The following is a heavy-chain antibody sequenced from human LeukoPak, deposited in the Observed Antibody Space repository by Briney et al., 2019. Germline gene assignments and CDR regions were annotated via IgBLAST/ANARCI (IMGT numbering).Heavy chain of an antibody. CDR3: ARDLRVSRVAVAGMGDSY. Sequence: ASVKVSCKASGYTFTSYGISRVRQAPGQGLEWMGWISAYNGNTNYAQKLQGRVTMTTDTSTSTAYMELRSLRSDDTAVYYCARDLRVSRVAVAGMGDSYWGQGTLVTVSS. D-gene: IGHD6-19*01. J-gene: IGHJ4*02. CDR2: ISAYNGNT. CDR1: GYTFTSYG. V-gene: IGHV1-18*04.